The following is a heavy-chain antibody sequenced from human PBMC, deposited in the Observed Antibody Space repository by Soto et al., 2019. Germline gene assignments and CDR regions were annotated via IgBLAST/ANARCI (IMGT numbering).Heavy chain of an antibody. V-gene: IGHV3-30*18. J-gene: IGHJ4*02. D-gene: IGHD3-22*01. CDR2: VPHDGSHK. CDR1: VFTFSSYG. Sequence: QVQLVESGGGVVKPGRSLRLSCEASVFTFSSYGMHWVRQAPGKGLEWVAVVPHDGSHKYYADSVKGRFNISRDNSKNTLYLQMNSLGGEDTAVYYCAKGLVVISNNYYFDYWGQGTLVTVSS. CDR3: AKGLVVISNNYYFDY.